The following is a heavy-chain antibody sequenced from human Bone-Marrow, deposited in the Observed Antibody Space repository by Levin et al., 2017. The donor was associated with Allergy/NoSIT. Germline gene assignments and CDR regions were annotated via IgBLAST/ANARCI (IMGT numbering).Heavy chain of an antibody. Sequence: SGPTLVPPPPPLPLPFPFSFFSLPPPFLCVSWVRPPPGKALEWLARIDWDDDKYYSTSVKTRLTISKDTSKNQVVLTMTNMDPVDTATYYCARLVYARGAVHYAMAVWGQGTTVTVSS. CDR1: FFSLPPPFLC. CDR3: ARLVYARGAVHYAMAV. J-gene: IGHJ6*02. CDR2: IDWDDDK. D-gene: IGHD2-2*01. V-gene: IGHV2-70*18.